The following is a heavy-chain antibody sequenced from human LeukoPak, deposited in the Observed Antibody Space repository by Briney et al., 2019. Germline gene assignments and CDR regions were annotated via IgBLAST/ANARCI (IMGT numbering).Heavy chain of an antibody. CDR2: INSDGSST. V-gene: IGHV3-74*01. D-gene: IGHD1-1*01. Sequence: PGGSLRLSCAVSGFTFSNYWMYWVRQAPGKRLVWVARINSDGSSTTYAGSVEGRFTISRDNTKSMLHLQMHSLRVDDSAVYFCTRTTTTADWYFDLWGRGTLVTVSS. J-gene: IGHJ2*01. CDR1: GFTFSNYW. CDR3: TRTTTTADWYFDL.